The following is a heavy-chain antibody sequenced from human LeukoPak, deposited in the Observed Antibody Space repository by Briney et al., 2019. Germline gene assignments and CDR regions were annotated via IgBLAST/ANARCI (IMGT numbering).Heavy chain of an antibody. CDR1: GFTFSSYA. Sequence: GGSLRLSCAASGFTFSSYAMSWVRQAPGKGLEWVSAISGSGGSTYYADSVKGRFTISRDNSKNTLYLQMNSLRAEDTAVYYCAAEASYYDFWSGYYTFKEQASDYWGQGTLVTVSS. J-gene: IGHJ4*02. V-gene: IGHV3-23*01. D-gene: IGHD3-3*01. CDR2: ISGSGGST. CDR3: AAEASYYDFWSGYYTFKEQASDY.